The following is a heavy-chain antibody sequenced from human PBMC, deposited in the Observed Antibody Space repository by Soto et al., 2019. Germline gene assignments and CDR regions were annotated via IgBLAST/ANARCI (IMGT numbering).Heavy chain of an antibody. V-gene: IGHV4-39*01. CDR1: GGSISSSSYY. CDR3: ARSDGTLQLRTEYFQH. D-gene: IGHD5-12*01. CDR2: IYYSGST. Sequence: SETLSLTCTVSGGSISSSSYYWGWIRQPPGKGLEWIGSIYYSGSTYYNPSLKSRVTISVDTSKNQFSLKLSSVTAADTAVYYCARSDGTLQLRTEYFQHWGQGTLVTVSS. J-gene: IGHJ1*01.